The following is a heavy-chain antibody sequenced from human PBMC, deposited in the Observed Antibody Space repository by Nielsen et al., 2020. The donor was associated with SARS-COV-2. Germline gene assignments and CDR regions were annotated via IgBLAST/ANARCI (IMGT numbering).Heavy chain of an antibody. J-gene: IGHJ3*02. CDR3: ARAKTTRVTIFGVVTPGAFDI. V-gene: IGHV3-48*04. Sequence: GGSLRLSCAASGFTFSSYWMSWVRQAPGKGLEWVSYISSSGSTIYYADSVKGRFTISRDNAKNSLYLQMNSLRAEDTAVYYCARAKTTRVTIFGVVTPGAFDIWGQGTMVTVSS. CDR2: ISSSGSTI. CDR1: GFTFSSYW. D-gene: IGHD3-3*01.